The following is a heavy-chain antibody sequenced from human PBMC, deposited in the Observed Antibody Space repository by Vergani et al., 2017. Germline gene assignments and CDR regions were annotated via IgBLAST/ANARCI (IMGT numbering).Heavy chain of an antibody. J-gene: IGHJ5*02. CDR2: IYTSGST. CDR3: ARWQPAIAMVRGYRFMGSGWFDP. Sequence: QVQLQESGPGLVKPSQTLSLTCTVSGGSISSGSYYWSWIRQPAGKGLEWIGRIYTSGSTNYNPSLKSRVTISVDTSKTQFSRELSSVTAADTAVSFCARWQPAIAMVRGYRFMGSGWFDPWCQQTLVTVSS. V-gene: IGHV4-61*02. D-gene: IGHD3-10*01. CDR1: GGSISSGSYY.